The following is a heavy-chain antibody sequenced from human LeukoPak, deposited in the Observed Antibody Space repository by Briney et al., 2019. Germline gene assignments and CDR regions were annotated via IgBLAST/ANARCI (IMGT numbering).Heavy chain of an antibody. V-gene: IGHV3-7*01. CDR2: IKEDGSEK. D-gene: IGHD2-2*01. J-gene: IGHJ4*02. CDR1: GSSFSSYS. Sequence: GGSLRLSCAASGSSFSSYSMSWVRQAPGKGLEWVANIKEDGSEKYYVDSVKGRFSISRDNAKNSVYMQMDSLRVEDMAVYYCARDDVGYCGRNTCYFDGVRYDYWGQGALVTVSS. CDR3: ARDDVGYCGRNTCYFDGVRYDY.